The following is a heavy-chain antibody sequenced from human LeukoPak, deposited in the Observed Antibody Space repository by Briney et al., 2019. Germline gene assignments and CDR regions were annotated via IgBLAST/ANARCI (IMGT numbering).Heavy chain of an antibody. CDR1: GYTFSDYS. D-gene: IGHD5-18*01. CDR3: AREGYTYGLGYYFDF. CDR2: INPKTGGR. V-gene: IGHV1-2*02. Sequence: ASVKVSCKASGYTFSDYSVNWVRQAPGQGLEWMGRINPKTGGRVYAQKFRGRVTMTRDTSITTAYMELSSLRSDDTAVYYCAREGYTYGLGYYFDFWGQGILVTVSS. J-gene: IGHJ4*02.